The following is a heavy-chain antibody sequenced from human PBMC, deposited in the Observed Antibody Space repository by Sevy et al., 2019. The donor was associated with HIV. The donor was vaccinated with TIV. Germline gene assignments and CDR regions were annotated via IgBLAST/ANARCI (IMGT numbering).Heavy chain of an antibody. CDR3: ARDPGYSSSWPSNWFDP. CDR2: INPNSGGT. J-gene: IGHJ5*02. D-gene: IGHD6-13*01. CDR1: GYTFTGYY. Sequence: ASVKVSCKASGYTFTGYYMHWVRQAPGQGLEWMGRINPNSGGTNYAQKFQGRVTMTRDTSISTAYMELSRLRSDDTAVYYTARDPGYSSSWPSNWFDPWGQGTLVTVSS. V-gene: IGHV1-2*06.